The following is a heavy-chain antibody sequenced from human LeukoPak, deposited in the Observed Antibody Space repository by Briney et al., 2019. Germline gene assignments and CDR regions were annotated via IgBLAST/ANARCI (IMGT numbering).Heavy chain of an antibody. CDR1: GGSISSHY. V-gene: IGHV4-59*11. Sequence: SETLSLTCTVSGGSISSHYWSWIRQPPGKGLEWIGYIYYSGSTNYNPSLKSRDTISVDTSKNQFSLKLSSVTAADTAVYYCARRITMMGAFDIWGQGTMVTVSS. D-gene: IGHD3-22*01. J-gene: IGHJ3*02. CDR3: ARRITMMGAFDI. CDR2: IYYSGST.